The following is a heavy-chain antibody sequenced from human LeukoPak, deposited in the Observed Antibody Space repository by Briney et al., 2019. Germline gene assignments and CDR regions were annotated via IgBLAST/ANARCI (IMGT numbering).Heavy chain of an antibody. CDR2: ISSSGSTI. V-gene: IGHV3-11*01. CDR3: ARDRSSSSSHYYYYYGMDV. Sequence: MPGGSLRLSCAASGFTFSSYAMSWIRQAPGKGLEWVSYISSSGSTIYYADSVKGRFTIPRDNAKNSLYLQMNSLRAEDTAVYYCARDRSSSSSHYYYYYGMDVWGQGTTVTVSS. J-gene: IGHJ6*02. CDR1: GFTFSSYA. D-gene: IGHD6-6*01.